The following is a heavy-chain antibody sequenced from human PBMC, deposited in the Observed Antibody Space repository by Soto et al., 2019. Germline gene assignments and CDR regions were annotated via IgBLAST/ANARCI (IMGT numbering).Heavy chain of an antibody. CDR3: ARRRYRYLWRTS. CDR2: INHSGST. D-gene: IGHD5-18*01. V-gene: IGHV4-34*01. CDR1: AGSFSGYY. Sequence: SETLSLTCAAYAGSFSGYYWSWIRQPPGKGLEWIGEINHSGSTNYNPSLKSRVTISVDTSKNQFSLKLSSVTAADTAVYYCARRRYRYLWRTSWGQGNLVTVSS. J-gene: IGHJ4*02.